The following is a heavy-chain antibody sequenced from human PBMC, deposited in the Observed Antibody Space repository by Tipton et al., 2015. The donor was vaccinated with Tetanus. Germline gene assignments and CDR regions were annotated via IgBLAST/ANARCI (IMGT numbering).Heavy chain of an antibody. CDR3: ARDVPYGDYFDY. CDR1: GDSINNYY. J-gene: IGHJ4*02. CDR2: IHYTGST. V-gene: IGHV4-59*01. D-gene: IGHD4-17*01. Sequence: TLSLTCTVSGDSINNYYWSWIRQPPGKGLEWIGYIHYTGSTDYNPSLRSRVTISIGTSENQFSLHLSSVTAADTAVYYCARDVPYGDYFDYWGQGSLVTVSS.